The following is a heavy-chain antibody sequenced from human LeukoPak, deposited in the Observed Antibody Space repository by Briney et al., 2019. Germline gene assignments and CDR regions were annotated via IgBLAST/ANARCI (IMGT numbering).Heavy chain of an antibody. J-gene: IGHJ4*02. Sequence: GASVNVSCKAPVHTFTSYDINWVRQATGQGLEWMGWMNPDSGNTGYAQKFQGRVTMTRNPSISTAYMELSSLTSEDTAVYYCARRIAAAGVGIVYWGQGTLVTVSS. CDR3: ARRIAAAGVGIVY. CDR2: MNPDSGNT. CDR1: VHTFTSYD. V-gene: IGHV1-8*01. D-gene: IGHD6-13*01.